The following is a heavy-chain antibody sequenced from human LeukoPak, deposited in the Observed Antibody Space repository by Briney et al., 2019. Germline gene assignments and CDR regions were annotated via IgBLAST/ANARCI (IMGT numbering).Heavy chain of an antibody. V-gene: IGHV3-48*03. Sequence: GGSLRLSCAASGFTFSSYAMNWVRQAPGKGLEWLSHISSTGGTIYYADSVKGRLTVSRDNAKNSLYLQMNSLRAEDTAVYYCAKSDPYGDSLIEVWGQGALVTVSS. CDR3: AKSDPYGDSLIEV. CDR2: ISSTGGTI. CDR1: GFTFSSYA. J-gene: IGHJ4*02. D-gene: IGHD4-17*01.